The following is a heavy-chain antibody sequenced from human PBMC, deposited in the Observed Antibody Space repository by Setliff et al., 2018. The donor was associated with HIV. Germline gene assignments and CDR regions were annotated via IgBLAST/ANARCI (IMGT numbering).Heavy chain of an antibody. CDR3: TKNLYRSPWSPLDY. D-gene: IGHD6-19*01. V-gene: IGHV3-30*02. Sequence: PGGSLRLSCATSGFTFNYYGMHWVRQAPGKGLEWVAFIRYDDTYKYYADSVKGRFTISRDNSKNTLYLQMNSLRAEDTAVYYCTKNLYRSPWSPLDYWGQGTLVTVSS. CDR2: IRYDDTYK. J-gene: IGHJ4*02. CDR1: GFTFNYYG.